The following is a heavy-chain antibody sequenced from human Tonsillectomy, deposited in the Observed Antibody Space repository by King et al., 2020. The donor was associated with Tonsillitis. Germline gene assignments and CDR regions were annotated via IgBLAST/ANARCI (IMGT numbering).Heavy chain of an antibody. CDR2: ISWKSGSI. D-gene: IGHD2-2*01. J-gene: IGHJ4*02. CDR3: AKDTTRSLPAAIDY. Sequence: VQLVESGGGLVQPGRSLRLSCAASGFTFDDYAMHWVRQAPGKGLEWVSGISWKSGSIGYADSVKCRFTISRDNAKNSLYLQMNSPRADDTALYYCAKDTTRSLPAAIDYWGQGTLVTVSS. V-gene: IGHV3-9*01. CDR1: GFTFDDYA.